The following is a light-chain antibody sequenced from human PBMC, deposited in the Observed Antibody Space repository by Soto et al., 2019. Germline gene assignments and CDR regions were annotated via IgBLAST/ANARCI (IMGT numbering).Light chain of an antibody. CDR2: DAS. CDR1: QSVGSL. V-gene: IGKV3-11*01. Sequence: EIVLPQSPATLSLSPGEGTTLSCRASQSVGSLLAWYQQKPGQAPRLVIYDASNSSTGIPARFSGSGSGTDFTLTITSPEPEDFAVYYCQQRSNWPISFGQGTRLEIK. CDR3: QQRSNWPIS. J-gene: IGKJ5*01.